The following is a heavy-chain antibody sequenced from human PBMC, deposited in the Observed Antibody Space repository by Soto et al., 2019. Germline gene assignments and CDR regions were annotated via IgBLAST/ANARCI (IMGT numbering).Heavy chain of an antibody. CDR1: GFTFSSYA. CDR2: ISGSGGST. CDR3: AKTSFDYCSSTSCLLWPFDY. J-gene: IGHJ4*02. V-gene: IGHV3-23*01. Sequence: GGSLRLSCAASGFTFSSYAMSWVRQAPGKGLEWVSAISGSGGSTYYADSVKGRFTISRDNSKNTLYLQMNSLRAEDTAVYYCAKTSFDYCSSTSCLLWPFDYWGQGTLVTVSS. D-gene: IGHD2-2*01.